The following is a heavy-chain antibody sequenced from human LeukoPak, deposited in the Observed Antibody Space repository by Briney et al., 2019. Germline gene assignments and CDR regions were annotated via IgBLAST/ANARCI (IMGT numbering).Heavy chain of an antibody. CDR1: GFTFTSSA. V-gene: IGHV1-58*02. CDR2: IVVGSGNT. CDR3: AADSRYYYDSSGYRLYWYFDL. J-gene: IGHJ2*01. Sequence: ASVKVSCKASGFTFTSSAMQWVRQARGQRLEWIGWIVVGSGNTNYAQKFQEGVTITRDMSTSTAYMELSSLRSEDTAVYYCAADSRYYYDSSGYRLYWYFDLWGRGTLVTVSS. D-gene: IGHD3-22*01.